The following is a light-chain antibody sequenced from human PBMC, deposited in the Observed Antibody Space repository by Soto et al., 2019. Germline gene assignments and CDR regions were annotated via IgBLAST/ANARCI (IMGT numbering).Light chain of an antibody. V-gene: IGKV1-5*01. CDR3: QQYNSYSPT. CDR2: SAS. Sequence: DIQMTQSPSSLSASVGDRVTITCRASQTISSYLIWYQQKPGKAPNLLIYSASSLQSGVPSRFSGSGSGTEFTLTISSLQPDDFATYYCQQYNSYSPTFGQGTKVDIK. J-gene: IGKJ1*01. CDR1: QTISSY.